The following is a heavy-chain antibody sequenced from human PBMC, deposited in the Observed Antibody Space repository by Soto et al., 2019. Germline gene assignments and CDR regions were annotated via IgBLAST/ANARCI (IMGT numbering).Heavy chain of an antibody. CDR1: GFTFSSYS. Sequence: PGGSLRLSCAASGFTFSSYSMNWVRQAPGKGLEWVSYISSSSSTIYYADSVKGRFTISRDNAKNSLYLQMNSLRAEDTAVYYCARGPYYYDSSGPWEYFDLWGRGTLVTVSS. J-gene: IGHJ2*01. D-gene: IGHD3-22*01. CDR3: ARGPYYYDSSGPWEYFDL. V-gene: IGHV3-48*01. CDR2: ISSSSSTI.